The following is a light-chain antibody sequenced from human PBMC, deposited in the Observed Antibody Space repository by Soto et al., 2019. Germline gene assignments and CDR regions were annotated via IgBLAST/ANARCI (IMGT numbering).Light chain of an antibody. CDR3: QQYGSSPFT. Sequence: EIVLSQSPGTLSLSPGEGATLSCRASQSVSSSYLAWYRQKPGQAPRLLIYGASSRATGIPDRFSGSGSGTDFTLTISRLEPEDFAVYYCQQYGSSPFTFGPGTKVDIK. CDR2: GAS. J-gene: IGKJ3*01. CDR1: QSVSSSY. V-gene: IGKV3-20*01.